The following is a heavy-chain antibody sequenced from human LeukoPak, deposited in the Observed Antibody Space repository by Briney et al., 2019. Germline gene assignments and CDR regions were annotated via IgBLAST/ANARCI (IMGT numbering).Heavy chain of an antibody. CDR3: ARGQVNYYYGSGSYYKD. CDR1: GGSFSGYY. Sequence: SETLSLTCAVYGGSFSGYYWSWIRQPPGKGLEWIGEINHSGSTNYNPSLKSRVTISVDTSKNQFSLKLSSVTAADTAVYYCARGQVNYYYGSGSYYKDWGQGTLVAVSS. J-gene: IGHJ4*02. CDR2: INHSGST. D-gene: IGHD3-10*01. V-gene: IGHV4-34*01.